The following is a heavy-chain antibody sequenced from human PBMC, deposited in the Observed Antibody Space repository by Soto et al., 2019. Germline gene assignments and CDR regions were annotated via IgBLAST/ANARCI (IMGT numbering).Heavy chain of an antibody. D-gene: IGHD1-1*01. V-gene: IGHV4-59*01. CDR3: ARLEEQFISYFDY. CDR2: IYYTGGT. CDR1: GGPISGSS. J-gene: IGHJ4*02. Sequence: QVQLQESGPGLVKPSETLSLSCSVSGGPISGSSWTWVRQPPGKGLEWMGYIYYTGGTKYNPSPKGRVTISVDPSRSQFSLHLTSVTAADTGVYYCARLEEQFISYFDYWGQGTLVTVS.